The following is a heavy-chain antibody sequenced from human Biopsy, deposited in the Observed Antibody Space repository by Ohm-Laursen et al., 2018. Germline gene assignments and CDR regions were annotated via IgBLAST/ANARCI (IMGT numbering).Heavy chain of an antibody. D-gene: IGHD3-10*01. V-gene: IGHV4-59*08. J-gene: IGHJ4*02. CDR3: AHGSGSYYKWDF. Sequence: SETLSLTCTLSGDSITRSYWSWIGQSPGKGLEWIGHVFDRGTTNYNPSVRSRVTMSEDTSKKQFSLKMTSVTAADTAIYYCAHGSGSYYKWDFWGRGILVTVSS. CDR2: VFDRGTT. CDR1: GDSITRSY.